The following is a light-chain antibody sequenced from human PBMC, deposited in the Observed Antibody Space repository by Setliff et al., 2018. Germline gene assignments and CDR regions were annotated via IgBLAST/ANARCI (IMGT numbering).Light chain of an antibody. CDR2: EVT. J-gene: IGLJ1*01. CDR3: SSYGGGTTFYV. V-gene: IGLV2-23*02. CDR1: SSDVGNYKV. Sequence: VLTQPASVSESPGQSITISCTGTSSDVGNYKVVSWYQHHPGTAPKLIIYEVTKRPSGVSNRFSGSKSGNTASLTISDLQAEDEADYYCSSYGGGTTFYVFGTGTKVTVL.